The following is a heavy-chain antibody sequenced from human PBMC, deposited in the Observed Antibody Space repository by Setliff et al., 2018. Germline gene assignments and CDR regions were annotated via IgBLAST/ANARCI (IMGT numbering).Heavy chain of an antibody. D-gene: IGHD3-10*01. V-gene: IGHV3-15*05. CDR1: GFTFSNVW. Sequence: PGGSLRLSCAASGFTFSNVWLSWVRQAPGKGLEWVGRIKRNSDGATTDYAAPVKGRFTISRDDSKNTLYLQMNRLEAEDTAMYYCTTPLLESTGWFGYYGMDVWGQGTTVTSP. CDR2: IKRNSDGATT. CDR3: TTPLLESTGWFGYYGMDV. J-gene: IGHJ6*02.